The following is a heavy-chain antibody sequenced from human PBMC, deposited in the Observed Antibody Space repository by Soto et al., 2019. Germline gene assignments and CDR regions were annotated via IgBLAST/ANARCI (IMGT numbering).Heavy chain of an antibody. J-gene: IGHJ4*02. D-gene: IGHD6-19*01. CDR1: GYTFTNYG. CDR3: ARRPHLADKVELDY. V-gene: IGHV1-18*01. Sequence: QVQLVQSGAEVKKPGASVTVSCKASGYTFTNYGINWVRQAPGQGLEWMGWISAYSGHTNYAQKLQDRVTMTTDTSTSTAYMELRSLRSDDTAVYYCARRPHLADKVELDYWGQGTLVTVSS. CDR2: ISAYSGHT.